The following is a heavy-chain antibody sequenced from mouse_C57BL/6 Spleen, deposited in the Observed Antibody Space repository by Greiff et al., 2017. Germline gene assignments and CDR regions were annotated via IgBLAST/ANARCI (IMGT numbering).Heavy chain of an antibody. V-gene: IGHV1-15*01. CDR1: GYTFTDYE. CDR2: IDPETGGT. J-gene: IGHJ3*01. CDR3: TRKGAIYYDYAWFAY. D-gene: IGHD2-4*01. Sequence: QVQLQQSGAELVRPGASVTLSCKASGYTFTDYEMHWVKQTPVHGLEWIGAIDPETGGTAYNQKFKGKAILTADKSSSPAYMELRSLTSEDSAVYYCTRKGAIYYDYAWFAYWGQGTLVTVSA.